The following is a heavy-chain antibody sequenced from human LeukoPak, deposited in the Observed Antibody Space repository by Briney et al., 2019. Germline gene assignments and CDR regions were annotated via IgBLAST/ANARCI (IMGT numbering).Heavy chain of an antibody. CDR2: ISGSGGST. Sequence: GGSPRLSCAASGFTFSSYAMSWVRQAPGKGLEWVSAISGSGGSTYYADSVKGRFTISRDNSKNTLYLQMNSLRAEDTAVYYCAKAQLRWNWFDPWGQGTLVTVSS. CDR3: AKAQLRWNWFDP. D-gene: IGHD3-3*01. V-gene: IGHV3-23*01. CDR1: GFTFSSYA. J-gene: IGHJ5*02.